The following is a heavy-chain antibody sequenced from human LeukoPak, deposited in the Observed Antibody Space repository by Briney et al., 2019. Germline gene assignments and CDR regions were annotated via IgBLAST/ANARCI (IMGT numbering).Heavy chain of an antibody. V-gene: IGHV1-8*01. CDR2: MNPNSGNT. D-gene: IGHD3-22*01. Sequence: PSVKVSCKASGYTFTNYDINWVRPAAGQGLEWMGWMNPNSGNTGYAQKFQGRVTMTRSTSISTAYMELSSLTSEDTAVYYCARSWYYDSSGYESRAFDIWGQGTMVTVSS. J-gene: IGHJ3*02. CDR3: ARSWYYDSSGYESRAFDI. CDR1: GYTFTNYD.